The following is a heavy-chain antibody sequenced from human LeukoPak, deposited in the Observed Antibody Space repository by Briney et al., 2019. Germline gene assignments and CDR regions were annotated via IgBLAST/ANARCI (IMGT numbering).Heavy chain of an antibody. D-gene: IGHD6-13*01. Sequence: SETLSLTCTVSGVSISSSSYYWGWIRQPPGKGLEWIGSIYYSGSTYYNPSLKRRVTISVDTSKNQFSLKLSSVTAADTAVYYCARHSYSSSWYGAFDIWGQGTMVTVSS. CDR2: IYYSGST. V-gene: IGHV4-39*01. J-gene: IGHJ3*02. CDR1: GVSISSSSYY. CDR3: ARHSYSSSWYGAFDI.